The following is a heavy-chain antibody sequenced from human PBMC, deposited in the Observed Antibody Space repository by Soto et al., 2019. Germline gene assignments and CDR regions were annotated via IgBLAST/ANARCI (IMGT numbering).Heavy chain of an antibody. V-gene: IGHV1-69*01. D-gene: IGHD3-16*01. CDR3: ASVVWGAGSYDYGMDV. Sequence: QVQLVQSGAEVKKPGSSVKVSCKASGGTFSSYAISWVRPAPGQGLEWMGGIIPIFGTANYAQKFQGRVTITADESTSTADMELSSLRSEDTAVYYCASVVWGAGSYDYGMDVWGQGPTVTVSS. CDR1: GGTFSSYA. CDR2: IIPIFGTA. J-gene: IGHJ6*02.